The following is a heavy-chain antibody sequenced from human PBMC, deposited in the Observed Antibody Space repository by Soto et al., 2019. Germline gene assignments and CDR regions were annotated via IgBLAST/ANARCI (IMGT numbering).Heavy chain of an antibody. CDR1: GLTFSTYG. CDR3: ASLHYDFRSGYYSYSDY. V-gene: IGHV3-48*02. D-gene: IGHD3-3*01. Sequence: AGGSLRLSCAASGLTFSTYGMNWVRQAPGKGLEWVSYISSSSSSKSYADSVKGRFTISRDNAKNSLYLQMNSLRDEDTAVYYCASLHYDFRSGYYSYSDYWGQGTLVTVSS. J-gene: IGHJ4*02. CDR2: ISSSSSSK.